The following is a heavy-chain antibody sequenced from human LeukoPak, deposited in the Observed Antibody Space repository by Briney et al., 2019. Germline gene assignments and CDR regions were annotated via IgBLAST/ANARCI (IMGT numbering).Heavy chain of an antibody. D-gene: IGHD3-16*01. CDR1: GYTFTSYY. CDR2: INPNGGST. V-gene: IGHV1-2*02. Sequence: ASVKVSCKASGYTFTSYYMHWVRQAPGQGLEWMGWINPNGGSTNYAQKFQGRVTMTRDTSMSTAYMELSRLRADDTAVYYCARGGNDAFDIWGQGTMVTVSS. CDR3: ARGGNDAFDI. J-gene: IGHJ3*02.